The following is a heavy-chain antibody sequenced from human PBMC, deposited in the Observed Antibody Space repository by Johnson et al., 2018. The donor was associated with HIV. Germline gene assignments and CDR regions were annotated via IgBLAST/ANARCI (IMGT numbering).Heavy chain of an antibody. Sequence: VRQAPGQGLEWVSVVSYDGRNTKYADSVKGRFTISRDNSKNTLYLQMNSLRDEDTAVYYCARVGSWSRLYDAFDIWGQGTMVTVSS. CDR3: ARVGSWSRLYDAFDI. J-gene: IGHJ3*02. D-gene: IGHD6-13*01. V-gene: IGHV3-30*03. CDR2: VSYDGRNT.